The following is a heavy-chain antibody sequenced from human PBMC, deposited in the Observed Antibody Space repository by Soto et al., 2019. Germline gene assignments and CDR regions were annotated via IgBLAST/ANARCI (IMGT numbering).Heavy chain of an antibody. CDR1: GFTFSSYE. J-gene: IGHJ4*02. D-gene: IGHD5-12*01. Sequence: PGGALGLSCAASGFTFSSYEMHWVRQAPGKGLEWVSYISSSGSTIYYADSVKGRFTISRDNAKNSLYLQMNSLRAEDTAVYYCARWAGYSGYYFDYWGQGTLVPLSS. CDR2: ISSSGSTI. CDR3: ARWAGYSGYYFDY. V-gene: IGHV3-48*03.